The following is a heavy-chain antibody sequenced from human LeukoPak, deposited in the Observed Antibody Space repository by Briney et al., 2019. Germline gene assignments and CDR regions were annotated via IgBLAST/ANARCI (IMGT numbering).Heavy chain of an antibody. CDR2: ISGSGGST. Sequence: PGGSLRLSCAASGFTFSSYAMSWVRQAPGKGLEWVSAISGSGGSTYYADSVKGRFTISRDNSKNTLYLQMNSLRAEDTAVYYCATGPSLRGYCSSTSCRNFDYWGQGTLVTVSS. V-gene: IGHV3-23*01. CDR3: ATGPSLRGYCSSTSCRNFDY. J-gene: IGHJ4*02. CDR1: GFTFSSYA. D-gene: IGHD2-2*01.